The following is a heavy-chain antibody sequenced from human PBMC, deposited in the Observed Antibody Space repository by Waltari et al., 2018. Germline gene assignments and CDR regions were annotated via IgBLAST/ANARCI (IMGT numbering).Heavy chain of an antibody. CDR2: IIPIFGTA. Sequence: QVQLVQSGAAVKKPGSSVKVSCKASGGTFSSYAISWVRQAPGQGLEWMGGIIPIFGTANYAQKFQGRVTITADESTSTAYMELSSLRSEDTAVYYCARRYDSSGRNWFDPWGQGTLVTVSS. CDR1: GGTFSSYA. D-gene: IGHD3-22*01. J-gene: IGHJ5*02. V-gene: IGHV1-69*12. CDR3: ARRYDSSGRNWFDP.